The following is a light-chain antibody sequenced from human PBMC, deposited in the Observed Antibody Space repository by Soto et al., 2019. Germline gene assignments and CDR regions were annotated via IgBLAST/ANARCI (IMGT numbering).Light chain of an antibody. V-gene: IGKV3-20*01. CDR1: QSVSSNY. CDR2: GAS. Sequence: EIVLTQSPGTLSLSPGERATLSCRASQSVSSNYLAWYQQKPGQAPRLLIYGASSRATGIPDRFSGSGSGTYFTLAISRLEPEDFAVYFCQHYGNSPQLTFGGGTKVEI. CDR3: QHYGNSPQLT. J-gene: IGKJ4*01.